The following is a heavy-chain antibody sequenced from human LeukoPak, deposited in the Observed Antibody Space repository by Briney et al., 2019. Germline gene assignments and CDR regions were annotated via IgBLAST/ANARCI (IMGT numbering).Heavy chain of an antibody. CDR1: GYSFSNFW. J-gene: IGHJ4*02. D-gene: IGHD2-15*01. V-gene: IGHV5-51*01. CDR2: IYSGDSDT. Sequence: GESLKVSCQGSGYSFSNFWIGWVRQMPGKGLEWMGIIYSGDSDTRYSPSFQGQVTISADRSVNTVYLQWDSLKASDTATYYCARRKASANFDYWGQGTRVTVSS. CDR3: ARRKASANFDY.